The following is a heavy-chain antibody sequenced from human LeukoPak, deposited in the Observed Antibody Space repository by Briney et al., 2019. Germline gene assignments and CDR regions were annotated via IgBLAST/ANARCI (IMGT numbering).Heavy chain of an antibody. Sequence: GGSLRLSCAASGVTLSTYAMSWARQAPGKGLEWVSGISSSGSGDNTFYADSVKGRFTISRDNAKNSLYLQMNSLRAEDTAVYYCAREVVGATPNWFDPWGQGTLVTVSS. CDR1: GVTLSTYA. CDR2: ISSSGSGDNT. CDR3: AREVVGATPNWFDP. V-gene: IGHV3-21*04. J-gene: IGHJ5*02. D-gene: IGHD1-26*01.